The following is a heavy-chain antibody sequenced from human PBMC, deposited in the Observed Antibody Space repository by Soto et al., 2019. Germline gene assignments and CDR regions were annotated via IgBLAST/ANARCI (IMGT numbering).Heavy chain of an antibody. Sequence: SETLSLTCTVSGGSISSYYWSWIRQPPGKGLEWIGYIYYSGSTNYNPSLKSRVTISVDTSKNQFSLKLSSVTAADTAVYYCARVYGDYTENYYYYYMDVWGKGTTVTVSS. CDR3: ARVYGDYTENYYYYYMDV. D-gene: IGHD4-17*01. V-gene: IGHV4-59*01. CDR1: GGSISSYY. J-gene: IGHJ6*03. CDR2: IYYSGST.